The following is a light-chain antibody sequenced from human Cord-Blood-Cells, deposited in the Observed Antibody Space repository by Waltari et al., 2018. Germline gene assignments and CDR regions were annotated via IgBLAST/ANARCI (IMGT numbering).Light chain of an antibody. V-gene: IGKV1-5*01. CDR2: DAS. CDR1: QSISSW. Sequence: DIQMTQSPSTLSASVGDRVTTTCRASQSISSWLAWYQEKPGTAPKLLIYDASSLESGVPSRFSGSGSGTEFTLTISSLQPDDFATYYCQQYNSYSPPFGQGTKVEIK. J-gene: IGKJ1*01. CDR3: QQYNSYSPP.